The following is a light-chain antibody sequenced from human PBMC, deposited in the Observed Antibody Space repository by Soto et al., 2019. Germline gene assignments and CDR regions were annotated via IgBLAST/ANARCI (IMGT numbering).Light chain of an antibody. V-gene: IGKV3-11*01. J-gene: IGKJ1*01. CDR2: DAS. Sequence: EIVMTQSPVTLSVSPGERATLSCRASQSVSSNLAWYQQKPGQAPRLLIYDASNRATGIPARFSGSGSGTDFTLTISSLEPEDFAVYYCQQRSNWPPTFGQGTKVDI. CDR1: QSVSSN. CDR3: QQRSNWPPT.